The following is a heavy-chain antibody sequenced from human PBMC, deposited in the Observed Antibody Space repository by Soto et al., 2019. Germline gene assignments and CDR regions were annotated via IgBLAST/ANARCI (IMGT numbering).Heavy chain of an antibody. CDR3: ARDLAWKRGKVGRYYYGMDV. Sequence: GGSLRLSCAASGFIFSDYYMSWVRQTPGKGLEWVSYISTRSTYTNYADSVKGRFTISRDNTKNSLYLQMDSLRVEDAAVYYCARDLAWKRGKVGRYYYGMDVWGQGTTVTVSS. D-gene: IGHD1-1*01. J-gene: IGHJ6*02. CDR2: ISTRSTYT. V-gene: IGHV3-11*06. CDR1: GFIFSDYY.